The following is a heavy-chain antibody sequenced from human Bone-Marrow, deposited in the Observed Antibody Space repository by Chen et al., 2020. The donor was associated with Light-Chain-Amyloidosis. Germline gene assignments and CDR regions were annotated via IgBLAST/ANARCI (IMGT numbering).Heavy chain of an antibody. V-gene: IGHV3-23*01. CDR2: ITGGDRAT. CDR1: GFTFSAYS. Sequence: EVQLLESGGGLVQPGGSLRLSCSASGFTFSAYSMGWVRQAPGKGLEWGAAITGGDRATDGAESVRGRFAISRDNSMNTLYLQMNSLTSDDTAVYFCARRARISSGQFDIWGRGTLVTVSS. D-gene: IGHD6-19*01. J-gene: IGHJ4*02. CDR3: ARRARISSGQFDI.